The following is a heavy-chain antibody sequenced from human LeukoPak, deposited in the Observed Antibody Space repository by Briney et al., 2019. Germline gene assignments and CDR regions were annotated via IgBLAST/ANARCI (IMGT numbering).Heavy chain of an antibody. D-gene: IGHD3-22*01. CDR3: AINFDSSGYYWSGDDAFDI. CDR2: IYHSGST. V-gene: IGHV4-38-2*01. CDR1: GFTFSSYE. J-gene: IGHJ3*02. Sequence: GSLRLSCAASGFTFSSYEMNWVRQAPGKGLEWIGSIYHSGSTYYNPSLKSRVTISVDTSKNQFSLKLSSVTAADTAVYYCAINFDSSGYYWSGDDAFDIWGQGTMVTVSS.